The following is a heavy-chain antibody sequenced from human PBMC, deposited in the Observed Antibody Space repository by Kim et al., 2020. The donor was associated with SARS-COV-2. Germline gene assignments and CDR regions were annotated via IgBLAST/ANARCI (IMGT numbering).Heavy chain of an antibody. CDR3: ARAPPYSSNWYQYYYYYGMDL. D-gene: IGHD6-13*01. CDR1: GYTFTSYG. CDR2: ISAYNGNT. V-gene: IGHV1-18*01. J-gene: IGHJ6*02. Sequence: ASVKVSCKASGYTFTSYGIIWVRQAPGQGLEWMGWISAYNGNTNYAQKLQGRVTMTTDTSTSTAYMELRSLRSDDTAVYYCARAPPYSSNWYQYYYYYGMDLRGQGPAVTVSS.